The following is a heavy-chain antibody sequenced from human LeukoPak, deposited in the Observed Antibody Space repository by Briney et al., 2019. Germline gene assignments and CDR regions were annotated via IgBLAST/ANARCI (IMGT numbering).Heavy chain of an antibody. CDR1: GFTFSRYW. CDR3: ARDSPLGYYGSGSYYNPIDYYFDY. D-gene: IGHD3-10*01. V-gene: IGHV3-7*01. J-gene: IGHJ4*02. Sequence: GSLRPSCAASGFTFSRYWMSWVRQAPGKGLEWVANIKQDGSEKYYADSVKGRFTIYRDNSKNTLYLRMNSLRAEDTAVYYCARDSPLGYYGSGSYYNPIDYYFDYWGQGTLVTVSS. CDR2: IKQDGSEK.